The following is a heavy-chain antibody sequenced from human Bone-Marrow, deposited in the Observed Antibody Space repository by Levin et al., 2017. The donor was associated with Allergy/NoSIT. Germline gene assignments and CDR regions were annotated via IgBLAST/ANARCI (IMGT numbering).Heavy chain of an antibody. J-gene: IGHJ4*02. CDR3: AKGQGGSGYSGNDY. CDR2: ISDSGGST. CDR1: GFTFSSYA. D-gene: IGHD3-22*01. Sequence: PGESLKISCEASGFTFSSYAMTWVRQAPGKGLEWVSVISDSGGSTYYAGSVKGRFTISRDNSKNTLYLQMNSLRAEDTAVYYCAKGQGGSGYSGNDYWGQGTLVTVSS. V-gene: IGHV3-23*01.